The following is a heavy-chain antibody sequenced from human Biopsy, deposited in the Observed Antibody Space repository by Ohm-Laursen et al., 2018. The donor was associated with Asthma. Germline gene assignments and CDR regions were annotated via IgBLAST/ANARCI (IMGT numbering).Heavy chain of an antibody. CDR1: GFTFRNFG. J-gene: IGHJ4*02. Sequence: SLRLSCSASGFTFRNFGMHWVRQAPGKGLEWVALISSDVREWYADSVKGRFTISRDNSKNTLDLQMNSLRGDDTAVYYCVRWRSEYPDHYSDFWGLGTLVTVSS. D-gene: IGHD2-21*01. CDR3: VRWRSEYPDHYSDF. V-gene: IGHV3-30*03. CDR2: ISSDVRE.